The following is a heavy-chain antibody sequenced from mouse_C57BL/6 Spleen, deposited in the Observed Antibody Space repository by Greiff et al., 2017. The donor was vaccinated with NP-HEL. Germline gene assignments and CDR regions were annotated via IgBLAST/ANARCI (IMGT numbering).Heavy chain of an antibody. Sequence: QVQLKESGPELVKPGASVKISCKASGYAFSSSWMNWVKQRPGKGLEWIGRIYPGDGDTNYNGKFKGKATLAADKSSSTAYMQLSSLTSEDTAVYFCASSCGGAMDDWGQGTSVTVSS. CDR1: GYAFSSSW. CDR3: ASSCGGAMDD. J-gene: IGHJ4*01. CDR2: IYPGDGDT. V-gene: IGHV1-82*01. D-gene: IGHD1-1*02.